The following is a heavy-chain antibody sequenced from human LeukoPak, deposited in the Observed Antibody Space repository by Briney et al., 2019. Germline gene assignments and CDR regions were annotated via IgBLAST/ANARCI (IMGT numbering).Heavy chain of an antibody. V-gene: IGHV3-23*01. Sequence: PGGSLRLSCAASGFTFSNYAMNWVRQAPGKGLEWVSAIDTSGGSTYYLDSVKGRFTISRDNSKNTLYLQMSSLRAEDTAVYYCAKDMDFWSGYSNPFDFWGQGTLLTVSS. CDR3: AKDMDFWSGYSNPFDF. CDR1: GFTFSNYA. CDR2: IDTSGGST. D-gene: IGHD3-3*01. J-gene: IGHJ4*02.